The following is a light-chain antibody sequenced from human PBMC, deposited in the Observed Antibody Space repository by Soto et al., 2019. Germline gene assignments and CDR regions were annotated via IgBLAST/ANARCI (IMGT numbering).Light chain of an antibody. CDR3: QQYNSYLYS. CDR2: DAS. Sequence: DIQMTQSPSTLSASVGDRVTITCRASQRISTWLAWYQQKPGKAPKLLIYDASSLGSGVPSRFSGSGYGTEITLTISRLQPDDFASYNCQQYNSYLYSFGQGTKLEIK. V-gene: IGKV1-5*01. CDR1: QRISTW. J-gene: IGKJ2*03.